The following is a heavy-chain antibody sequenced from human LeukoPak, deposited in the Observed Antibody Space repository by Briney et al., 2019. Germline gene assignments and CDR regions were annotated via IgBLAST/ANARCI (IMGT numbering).Heavy chain of an antibody. CDR3: AKWGYYFDSSAYLAPTDDS. Sequence: SETLSLTCTVSGVSISTYYWTWIRQPPGKGLEGMGYITYNGRTDDNPSLKSRITISLDTSKNQFSLQLTSVTAAETAVYYCAKWGYYFDSSAYLAPTDDSWGQGTLVTVSS. J-gene: IGHJ4*02. CDR1: GVSISTYY. D-gene: IGHD3-22*01. V-gene: IGHV4-59*01. CDR2: ITYNGRT.